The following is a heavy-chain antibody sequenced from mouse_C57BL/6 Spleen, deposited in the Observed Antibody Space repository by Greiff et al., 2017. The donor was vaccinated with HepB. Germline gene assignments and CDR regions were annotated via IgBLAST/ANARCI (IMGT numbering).Heavy chain of an antibody. V-gene: IGHV3-6*01. J-gene: IGHJ2*01. CDR1: GYSITSGYY. D-gene: IGHD1-1*01. CDR3: ARDDYCGSRDYFDY. CDR2: ISYDGSN. Sequence: EVQLVESGPGLVKPSQSLSLTCSVTGYSITSGYYWNWIRQLPGNKLEWMGYISYDGSNNYNPSLKNRISITRDTSKNQFFLKLNSVTTEDTATYYCARDDYCGSRDYFDYWGQGTTLTVSS.